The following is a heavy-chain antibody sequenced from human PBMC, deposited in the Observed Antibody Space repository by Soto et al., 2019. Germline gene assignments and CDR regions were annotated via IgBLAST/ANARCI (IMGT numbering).Heavy chain of an antibody. D-gene: IGHD3-3*01. J-gene: IGHJ3*02. CDR1: GFTFTSSA. CDR2: IVVGSGNT. CDR3: AADPGKSLRFLEWLLPDAFDI. Sequence: QMQLVQSGPEVKKPGTSVKVSCKASGFTFTSSAMQWVRQARGQRLEWIGWIVVGSGNTNYAQKFQERVTITRDMSTSTAYMELSSLRSEDTAVYYCAADPGKSLRFLEWLLPDAFDIWGQGTMVTVSS. V-gene: IGHV1-58*02.